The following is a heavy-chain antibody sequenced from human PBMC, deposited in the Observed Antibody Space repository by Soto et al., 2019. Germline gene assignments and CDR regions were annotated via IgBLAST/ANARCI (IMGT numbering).Heavy chain of an antibody. CDR1: GGSISSYY. CDR3: ARDLSVAAFRWFDP. J-gene: IGHJ5*02. CDR2: IYYSGST. V-gene: IGHV4-59*01. D-gene: IGHD6-19*01. Sequence: PSETLSLTCTVSGGSISSYYWSWIRQPPGKGLEWIGYIYYSGSTNYNPSLKSRVTISVDTSKNQFSLKLSSVTAADTAVYYCARDLSVAAFRWFDPWGQGTLVTVSS.